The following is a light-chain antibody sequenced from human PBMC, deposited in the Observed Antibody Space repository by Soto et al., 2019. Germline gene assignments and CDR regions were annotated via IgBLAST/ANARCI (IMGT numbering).Light chain of an antibody. CDR1: QSVSSSY. CDR3: QQYGSSRWK. Sequence: EIVLTQSPGTLSLSPGERATLSCRASQSVSSSYLAWYQQNPGQAPRLLIYGASSRATGIPDRFSGSGSGTDFTLTISRLEPEDFAVYYCQQYGSSRWKFGQGTKVEIK. V-gene: IGKV3-20*01. CDR2: GAS. J-gene: IGKJ1*01.